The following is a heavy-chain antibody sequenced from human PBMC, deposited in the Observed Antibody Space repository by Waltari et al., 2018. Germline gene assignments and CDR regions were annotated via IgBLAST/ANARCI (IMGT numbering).Heavy chain of an antibody. CDR1: GYTFTDYY. Sequence: VHLVQSGAEVKKPGATVNISCNASGYTFTDYYMHWVQQAPGQRREWMGWINAGNGNTKYSPNVKGRVTNNRHNYASTAYMELSSRRFEDTAVDYWAARPPYDFWSGYDPVNWFDPWGQGTLVTVSS. V-gene: IGHV1-3*01. CDR3: AARPPYDFWSGYDPVNWFDP. CDR2: INAGNGNT. J-gene: IGHJ5*02. D-gene: IGHD3-3*01.